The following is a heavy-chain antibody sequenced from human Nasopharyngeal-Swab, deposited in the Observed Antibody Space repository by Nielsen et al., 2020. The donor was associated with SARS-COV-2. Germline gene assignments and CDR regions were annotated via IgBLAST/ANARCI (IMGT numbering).Heavy chain of an antibody. CDR2: ISYDGSNK. D-gene: IGHD3-9*01. J-gene: IGHJ3*02. CDR3: ARGQYYDILTGYSQDDAFDI. Sequence: GESLKISCAASGFTFSSYGMHWVRQAPGKGLEWVAVISYDGSNKYYADSVKGRFTISRDNSKNTLYLQMNSLRAEDTAVYYCARGQYYDILTGYSQDDAFDIWGQGTMVTVSS. CDR1: GFTFSSYG. V-gene: IGHV3-30-3*01.